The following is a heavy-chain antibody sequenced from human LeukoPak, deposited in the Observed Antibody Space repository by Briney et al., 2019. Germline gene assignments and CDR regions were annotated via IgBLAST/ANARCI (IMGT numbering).Heavy chain of an antibody. CDR2: IYYSGST. V-gene: IGHV4-39*07. Sequence: PSQTLSLTCAVSGGSISSGGYSWGWIRQPPGKGLEWIGSIYYSGSTYYNLSLKSRVTISVDKSKNQFSLKLSSVTAADTAVYYCARNNYGERHDAFDIWGQGTMVTVSS. CDR3: ARNNYGERHDAFDI. CDR1: GGSISSGGYS. D-gene: IGHD4-17*01. J-gene: IGHJ3*02.